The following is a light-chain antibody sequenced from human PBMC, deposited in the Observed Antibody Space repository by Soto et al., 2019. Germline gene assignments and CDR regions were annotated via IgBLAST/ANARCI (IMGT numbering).Light chain of an antibody. CDR1: SSDVGGYNY. CDR3: SSYTSSSTVV. V-gene: IGLV2-14*01. J-gene: IGLJ2*01. Sequence: QSAPTQPASVSGSPGQSITISCTGTSSDVGGYNYVSWYQQHPGKAPKLMIYVVSNRPSGVSNRFSGSKSGNTASLTISGLQAEDEADYYCSSYTSSSTVVFGGGTKLTVL. CDR2: VVS.